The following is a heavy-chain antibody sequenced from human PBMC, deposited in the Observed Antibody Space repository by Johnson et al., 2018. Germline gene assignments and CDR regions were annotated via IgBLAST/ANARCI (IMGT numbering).Heavy chain of an antibody. D-gene: IGHD6-6*01. Sequence: VQLVQSGGGLVQPGGSLRLSCAASGFTVSSNYMSWVRQAPGKGLEWVSAISGSGGSTYYAASVKGRFTIPRDNSKNTLYLQMNSLRAEDTAVYYCARGGIAARPGPYYYYYMDVWGKGTTVTVSS. CDR1: GFTVSSNY. J-gene: IGHJ6*03. CDR2: ISGSGGST. V-gene: IGHV3-23*04. CDR3: ARGGIAARPGPYYYYYMDV.